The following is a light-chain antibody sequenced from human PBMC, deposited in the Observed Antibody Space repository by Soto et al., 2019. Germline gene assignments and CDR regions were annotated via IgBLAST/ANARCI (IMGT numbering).Light chain of an antibody. CDR2: DVS. CDR1: SSDVGGYNY. V-gene: IGLV2-14*01. J-gene: IGLJ2*01. Sequence: QSALTQPASMSGSPGQSITISCTGTSSDVGGYNYVSWYQQHPGKAPKLMIYDVSNRPSGVSNRFSGSKSGNTASLTISGLQAEDEADYYCSSYTSSSTLDVFGGGTKVTVL. CDR3: SSYTSSSTLDV.